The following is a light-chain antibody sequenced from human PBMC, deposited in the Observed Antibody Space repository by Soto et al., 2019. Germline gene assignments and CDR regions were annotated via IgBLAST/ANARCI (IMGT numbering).Light chain of an antibody. CDR3: QQYGSSGT. V-gene: IGKV3-20*01. J-gene: IGKJ1*01. CDR1: QSVSSNY. CDR2: DAS. Sequence: IVCTQSPDTLSLSPGARATLSCRASQSVSSNYLAWYQQKLGQAPRLLIYDASRRATGIPDRFSGSGSGTDFTLTITRLEPEDFAVDYCQQYGSSGTFGQGTKVDIK.